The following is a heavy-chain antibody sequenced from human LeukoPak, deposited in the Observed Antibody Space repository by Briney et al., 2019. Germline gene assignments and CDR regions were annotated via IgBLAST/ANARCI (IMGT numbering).Heavy chain of an antibody. D-gene: IGHD2-2*01. V-gene: IGHV3-11*01. CDR2: ISSSGSTI. CDR3: ARVVVVVPAAISRYYMDV. CDR1: GFTFSDYY. J-gene: IGHJ6*03. Sequence: GGSLRLSCAASGFTFSDYYMSWIRQAPGKGLEWVSYISSSGSTIYYADSVKGRFTISRDNAKNSLYLQMNSLRAEDTAVYYCARVVVVVPAAISRYYMDVWGKGTTVTISS.